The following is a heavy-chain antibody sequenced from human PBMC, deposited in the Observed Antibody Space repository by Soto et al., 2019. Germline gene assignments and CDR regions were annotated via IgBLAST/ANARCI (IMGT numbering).Heavy chain of an antibody. CDR2: IWYDGSNK. V-gene: IGHV3-33*01. D-gene: IGHD5-12*01. CDR1: GFTFSSYG. Sequence: GGSLRLSCAASGFTFSSYGMHWVRQAPGKGLEWVAVIWYDGSNKYYADSVKGRFTISRDNSKNTLYLQMNSLRAEDTAVYYCARDMAIGRSHLVAYWGQGTLVTVSS. CDR3: ARDMAIGRSHLVAY. J-gene: IGHJ4*02.